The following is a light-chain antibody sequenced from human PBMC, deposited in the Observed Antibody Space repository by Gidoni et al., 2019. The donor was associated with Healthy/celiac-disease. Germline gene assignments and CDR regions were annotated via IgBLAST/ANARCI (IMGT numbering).Light chain of an antibody. CDR2: GKN. V-gene: IGLV3-19*01. CDR1: SLRSDY. J-gene: IGLJ2*01. CDR3: NSRDSSGRV. Sequence: SSDLTQHPAVSVALGQTVRITCQGDSLRSDYASWYQQKPGQAPVLVIYGKNNRPSGIPDRFSGSSSGNTASLTITGAQAEDEADYYCNSRDSSGRVFGGGTKLTVL.